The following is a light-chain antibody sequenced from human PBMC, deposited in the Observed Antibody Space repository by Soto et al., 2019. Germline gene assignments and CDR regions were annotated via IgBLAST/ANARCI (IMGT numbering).Light chain of an antibody. CDR1: QRISTN. CDR3: QQHCAWPWT. J-gene: IGKJ1*01. Sequence: IVRTHAPAILSVTPRERATLSCRASQRISTNLAWYQRKPGQTPRLLIYGASTRATDMPARFSGSGSGTEFTLTISRLESEDSGVYYCQQHCAWPWTFGQGTKVDIK. CDR2: GAS. V-gene: IGKV3-15*01.